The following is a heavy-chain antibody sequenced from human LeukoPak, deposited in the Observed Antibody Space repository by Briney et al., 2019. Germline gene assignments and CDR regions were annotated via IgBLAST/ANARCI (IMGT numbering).Heavy chain of an antibody. V-gene: IGHV4-39*06. CDR2: IYYRGST. D-gene: IGHD6-13*01. J-gene: IGHJ5*02. Sequence: SETLSLTCAVSGDSFSSCSYYWGWIRQPPGKGLEWIGSIYYRGSTYYTPSLKSRVTISVDTSKNQLPLKLTSVAAAGTSVYYCARGYSSSWYFNWFDPWGQGTLVTVSS. CDR1: GDSFSSCSYY. CDR3: ARGYSSSWYFNWFDP.